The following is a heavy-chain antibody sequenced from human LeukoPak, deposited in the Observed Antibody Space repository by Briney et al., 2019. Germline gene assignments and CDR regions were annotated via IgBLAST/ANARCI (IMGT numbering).Heavy chain of an antibody. CDR2: ISSSSYI. V-gene: IGHV3-21*01. J-gene: IGHJ4*02. CDR1: GFTFSSYS. CDR3: ARAGLVGATSQIHFDY. D-gene: IGHD1-26*01. Sequence: GGSLRLSCAASGFTFSSYSMNWVRQAPGKGLEWVSSISSSSYIYYADSVKGRFTISRDNAKNSLYLQMNSLRAEDTAVYYCARAGLVGATSQIHFDYWGQGTLVTVSS.